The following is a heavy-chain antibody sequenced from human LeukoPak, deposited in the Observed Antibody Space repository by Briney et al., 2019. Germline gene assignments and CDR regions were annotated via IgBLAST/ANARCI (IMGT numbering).Heavy chain of an antibody. V-gene: IGHV3-30*03. CDR1: GFTFSSYG. J-gene: IGHJ4*02. CDR3: ARGDYYDSSGYYC. Sequence: PGGSLRLSCAASGFTFSSYGMHWVRQAPGKGLEWVAVISYDGSNKYYADSVKGRFTISRDNSKNTLYLQMNSLRAEDTAVYYCARGDYYDSSGYYCWGQGTLVTVSS. D-gene: IGHD3-22*01. CDR2: ISYDGSNK.